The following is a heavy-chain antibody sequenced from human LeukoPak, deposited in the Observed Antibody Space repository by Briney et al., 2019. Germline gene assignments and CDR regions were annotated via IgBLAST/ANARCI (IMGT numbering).Heavy chain of an antibody. V-gene: IGHV1-18*01. D-gene: IGHD2-2*01. CDR2: ISAYNGNT. J-gene: IGHJ4*02. Sequence: ASVKVSCKASGYTFTSCSISWVRLAPGQGLEWMGWISAYNGNTNYAQNLQGRVTMTTDTSTSTAYMELRSLRSDDTAVYYCARGDYCSSTSCSPLGFDYWGQGTLVTVSS. CDR1: GYTFTSCS. CDR3: ARGDYCSSTSCSPLGFDY.